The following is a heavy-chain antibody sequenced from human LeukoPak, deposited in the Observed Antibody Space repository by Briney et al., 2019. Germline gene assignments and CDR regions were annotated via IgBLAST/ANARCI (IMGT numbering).Heavy chain of an antibody. CDR3: AKTPGYCSGGSCYSFYQYGMDV. Sequence: SETLSFTCTVYGGSISSYYWSWLRQPPGKGLKGFGYTYYSGSTNYNPSLKSRVTISVDTSKNQFSLKLSSVTAADTAVYYCAKTPGYCSGGSCYSFYQYGMDVWGQGTTVIVSS. V-gene: IGHV4-59*08. D-gene: IGHD2-15*01. CDR2: TYYSGST. J-gene: IGHJ6*02. CDR1: GGSISSYY.